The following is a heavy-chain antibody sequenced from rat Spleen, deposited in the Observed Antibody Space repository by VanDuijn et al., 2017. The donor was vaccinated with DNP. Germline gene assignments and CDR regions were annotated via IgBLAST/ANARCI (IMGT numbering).Heavy chain of an antibody. J-gene: IGHJ4*01. CDR3: TTLGTSTLDA. Sequence: QVQLKESGPGMVQPSQTLSLTCTVSGFSLTDYSVHWVRQPPGKVLEWIAAIASGRGTYYNSTLKSRLSISRDTSKSQIFLKMNSLQTEDTAIYYCTTLGTSTLDAWGQGTSVTVSS. CDR2: IASGRGT. V-gene: IGHV2-19*01. CDR1: GFSLTDYS. D-gene: IGHD3-1*01.